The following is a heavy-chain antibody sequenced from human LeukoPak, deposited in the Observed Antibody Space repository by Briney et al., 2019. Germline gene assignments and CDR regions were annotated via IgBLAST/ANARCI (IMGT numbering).Heavy chain of an antibody. Sequence: PGGSLRLSCAASGFTFSSYDMHWVRQATGKGLEWVSAIGTAGDTYYPGSVKGRFTISRENAKNSLYLQMNSLRAGDTAVYYCARLHSDFNDDAFDIWGQGTMVTVSS. CDR1: GFTFSSYD. CDR3: ARLHSDFNDDAFDI. V-gene: IGHV3-13*01. J-gene: IGHJ3*02. CDR2: IGTAGDT. D-gene: IGHD3-3*01.